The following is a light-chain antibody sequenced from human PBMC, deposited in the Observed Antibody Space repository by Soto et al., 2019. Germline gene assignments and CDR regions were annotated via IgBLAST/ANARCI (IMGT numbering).Light chain of an antibody. CDR1: SSDVGIYNY. Sequence: HSALTQPASVSGSPGQSIAISCTGSSSDVGIYNYVSWYQQHPGKVPKLIIYEVTNRPSWVSNRFSGSKSGNTAYLTISGLQAEDEADYYCSSYTTISTRVFGTGTKLTVL. J-gene: IGLJ1*01. V-gene: IGLV2-14*01. CDR2: EVT. CDR3: SSYTTISTRV.